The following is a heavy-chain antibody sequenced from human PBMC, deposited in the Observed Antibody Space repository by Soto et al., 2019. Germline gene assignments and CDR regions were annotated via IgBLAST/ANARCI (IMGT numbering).Heavy chain of an antibody. CDR3: ARDADYCSGGTCYLDY. CDR2: ISSGSTYI. J-gene: IGHJ4*02. D-gene: IGHD2-15*01. V-gene: IGHV3-21*01. Sequence: EVQLVESGGGLVKPGGSLRLSCAAPGFTFSSYSMNWVRQAPGKGLEWISSISSGSTYIYYADSVKGRFTISRDNAQNSLYLQMNSLRAEDTAVYYCARDADYCSGGTCYLDYWGQGTLVTVSS. CDR1: GFTFSSYS.